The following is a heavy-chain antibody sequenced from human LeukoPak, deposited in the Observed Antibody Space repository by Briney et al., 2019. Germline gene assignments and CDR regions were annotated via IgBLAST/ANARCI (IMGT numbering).Heavy chain of an antibody. J-gene: IGHJ4*02. CDR1: GGSISSYY. D-gene: IGHD3-10*01. Sequence: PSETLSLTCTVSGGSISSYYWSWIRQPPGKGLEWIGYIYYSGSTNYNPSLKSRVTISVDTSKNQFSLKLSSVTAADTAVYYCARDDGSGSSPFDYWGQGTLVTVSS. V-gene: IGHV4-59*01. CDR2: IYYSGST. CDR3: ARDDGSGSSPFDY.